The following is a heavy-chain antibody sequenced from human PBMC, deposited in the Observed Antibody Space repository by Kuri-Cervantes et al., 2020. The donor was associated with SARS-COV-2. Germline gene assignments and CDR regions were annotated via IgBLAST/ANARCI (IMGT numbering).Heavy chain of an antibody. CDR1: GYSISSGYY. D-gene: IGHD3-3*01. Sequence: WESLSLSCAVSGYSISSGYYWGWIRQPPGKGLEWIGSIYHSGCPYYNPSLKSPVTISVDTSKNQFSLKLSSVTAADTAVYHCARSKSWRLFDPWGQGTLVTVSS. CDR2: IYHSGCP. V-gene: IGHV4-38-2*01. J-gene: IGHJ5*02. CDR3: ARSKSWRLFDP.